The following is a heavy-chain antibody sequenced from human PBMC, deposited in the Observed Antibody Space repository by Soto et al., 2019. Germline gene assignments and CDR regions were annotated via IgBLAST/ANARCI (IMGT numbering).Heavy chain of an antibody. CDR2: MNPNSGNT. CDR3: ARGFGREIDFDY. CDR1: GYTFTSYD. Sequence: EASVKVSCKASGYTFTSYDINWVRQATGQGLEWMGWMNPNSGNTGYAQKFQGRVAMTRNTSISTAYMELSSLRSEDTAVYYCARGFGREIDFDYWGQGTLVTVSS. D-gene: IGHD3-10*01. J-gene: IGHJ4*02. V-gene: IGHV1-8*01.